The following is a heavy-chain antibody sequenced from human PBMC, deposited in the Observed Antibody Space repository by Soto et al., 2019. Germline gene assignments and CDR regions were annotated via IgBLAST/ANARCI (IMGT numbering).Heavy chain of an antibody. CDR2: ISSTSSTK. V-gene: IGHV3-48*02. D-gene: IGHD3-10*01. J-gene: IGHJ6*02. CDR1: GFTFSSHA. Sequence: GGSLRLSCAGSGFTFSSHAMTWVRQAPGKGLEWVSFISSTSSTKDYADPVKGRFTISRDNAKNSVYLQMNSLRDGDTAVYYCARRITMVRGPYYYYGMDVWGQGTTVTVSS. CDR3: ARRITMVRGPYYYYGMDV.